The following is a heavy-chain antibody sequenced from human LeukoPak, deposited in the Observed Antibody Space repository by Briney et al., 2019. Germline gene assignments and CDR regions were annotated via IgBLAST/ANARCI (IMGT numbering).Heavy chain of an antibody. Sequence: PGGSLRLSCEASGFTFSRSDMIWVRQAPGKGLEWVSIISASGGSTYYADSVKGRFTISRDNSKNTLYLQMNSLRAEDTAVYYCANGGYYYYGMDVWGQGTTVTVSS. J-gene: IGHJ6*02. V-gene: IGHV3-23*01. CDR3: ANGGYYYYGMDV. CDR1: GFTFSRSD. D-gene: IGHD3-16*01. CDR2: ISASGGST.